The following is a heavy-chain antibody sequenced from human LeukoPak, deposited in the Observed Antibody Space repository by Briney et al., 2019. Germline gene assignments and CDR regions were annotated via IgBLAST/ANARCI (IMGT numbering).Heavy chain of an antibody. CDR1: GFTFSDYW. CDR2: VRRDGIET. CDR3: ARNFVGSDSSDFDS. D-gene: IGHD1-26*01. V-gene: IGHV3-74*01. J-gene: IGHJ4*02. Sequence: GGSLRLSCEASGFTFSDYWMHWFRQAPGKGLVWVSRVRRDGIETNYADSVKGRFTISRDNARTTLYLQMNSLRAEDTAIYYCARNFVGSDSSDFDSWGQGTLVTVSS.